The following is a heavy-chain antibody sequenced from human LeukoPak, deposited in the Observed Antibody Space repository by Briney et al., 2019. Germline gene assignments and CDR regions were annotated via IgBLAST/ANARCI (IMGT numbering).Heavy chain of an antibody. CDR2: IIPIFGTA. Sequence: SVKVSCKASGGTFSSYAISWVRQAPGQGLEWMGGIIPIFGTANYAQKFQGRVTITADESTSTAYMELSSLRSEDTAVYYCARDGPNPDHFIPFDYWGQRTLVTVSS. CDR3: ARDGPNPDHFIPFDY. D-gene: IGHD1-14*01. V-gene: IGHV1-69*13. CDR1: GGTFSSYA. J-gene: IGHJ4*02.